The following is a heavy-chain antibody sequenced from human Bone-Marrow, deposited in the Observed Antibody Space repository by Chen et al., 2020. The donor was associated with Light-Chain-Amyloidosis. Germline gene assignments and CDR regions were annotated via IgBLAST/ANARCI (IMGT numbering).Heavy chain of an antibody. V-gene: IGHV5-51*01. D-gene: IGHD2-21*01. Sequence: LXISCKGSGYTLPNYWIGWVRQMPGKGLEWMGVIYPDDSDARYSPSFEGQVTISXXKSXXXXXXXXXXXXXSXXXMYYCARRRDGYNFDYWGQGTLVTVSS. CDR3: ARRRDGYNFDY. CDR1: GYTLPNYW. J-gene: IGHJ4*02. CDR2: IYPDDSDA.